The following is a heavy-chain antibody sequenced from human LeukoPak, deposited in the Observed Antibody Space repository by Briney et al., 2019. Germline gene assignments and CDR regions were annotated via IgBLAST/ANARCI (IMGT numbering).Heavy chain of an antibody. V-gene: IGHV3-21*01. D-gene: IGHD3-22*01. CDR3: ARDPKSYYYDSSGYYRG. CDR2: ISSSSSYI. CDR1: GFTFSSYS. J-gene: IGHJ4*02. Sequence: GGSLGLSCAASGFTFSSYSMNWVRQAPGKGLEWVSSISSSSSYIYYADSVKGRFTISRDNAKNSLYLQMNSLRAEDTAVYYCARDPKSYYYDSSGYYRGWGQGTLVTVSS.